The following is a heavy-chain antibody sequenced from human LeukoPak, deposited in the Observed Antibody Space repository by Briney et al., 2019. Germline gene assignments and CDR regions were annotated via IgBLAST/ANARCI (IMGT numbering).Heavy chain of an antibody. Sequence: GESLQISCKGSGYSFTSYWIGWVRPLPGKGLEWMGIIYPGDSDTRYSPSFQGQVTISADKSISTAYLQWSSLKASDTAIYYCARIIITAAEDYFDFWGQGTLVTVSS. D-gene: IGHD6-13*01. CDR3: ARIIITAAEDYFDF. V-gene: IGHV5-51*01. CDR2: IYPGDSDT. CDR1: GYSFTSYW. J-gene: IGHJ4*02.